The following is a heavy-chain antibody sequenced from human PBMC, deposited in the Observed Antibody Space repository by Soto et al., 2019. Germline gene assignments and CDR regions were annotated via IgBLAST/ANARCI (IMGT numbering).Heavy chain of an antibody. CDR1: GFSLSTNGVG. CDR3: ARRRYGTYALDY. Sequence: QITLKESGPTLVKPTQTLTLTCTFSGFSLSTNGVGVGWIRQPPGKALEWLALIYWDGDKRYSPSLRSRLTLTKDTSKNQVVLTMTNMDPVDTATYYCARRRYGTYALDYWGQGTLVTVAS. CDR2: IYWDGDK. J-gene: IGHJ4*02. D-gene: IGHD1-26*01. V-gene: IGHV2-5*02.